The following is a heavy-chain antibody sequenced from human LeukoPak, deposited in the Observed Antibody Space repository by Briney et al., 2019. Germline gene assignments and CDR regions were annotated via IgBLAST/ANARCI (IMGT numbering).Heavy chain of an antibody. J-gene: IGHJ3*02. Sequence: GGSLRLSCAASGFTISSYGMHWVRQAPGKGLEWVAFIRYDGSNKYYADSVKGRFTISRDNSKNTLYLQMSSLRAEDTAVYYCARVRGWEPFPPGGGDAFDIWGQGTMVTVSS. D-gene: IGHD1-26*01. CDR1: GFTISSYG. CDR3: ARVRGWEPFPPGGGDAFDI. V-gene: IGHV3-30*02. CDR2: IRYDGSNK.